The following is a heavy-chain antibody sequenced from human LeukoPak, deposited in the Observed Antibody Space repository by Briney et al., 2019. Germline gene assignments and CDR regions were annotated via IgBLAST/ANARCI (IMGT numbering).Heavy chain of an antibody. J-gene: IGHJ4*02. Sequence: SETLSLTCTVSGGSISSYYWSWIRQPPGKGLEWIGYIYHSGSTYYNPSLKSRVTISVDRSKNQFSLKLSSVTAADTAVYYCARGYYYDSSGYYFDYWGQGTLVTVSS. CDR2: IYHSGST. V-gene: IGHV4-59*12. CDR1: GGSISSYY. D-gene: IGHD3-22*01. CDR3: ARGYYYDSSGYYFDY.